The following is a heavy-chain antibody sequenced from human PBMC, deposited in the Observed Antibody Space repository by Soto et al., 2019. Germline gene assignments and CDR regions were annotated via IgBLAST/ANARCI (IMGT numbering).Heavy chain of an antibody. CDR1: GGSFSGYY. CDR3: ASQYYDFWSGYYWAHAFDY. CDR2: INHSGST. J-gene: IGHJ4*02. Sequence: PSETLSLTCAVYGGSFSGYYWSWIRQPPGKGLEWIGEINHSGSTNYNPSLKSRVTISVDTSKNQFSLKLSSVTAADTAVYYCASQYYDFWSGYYWAHAFDYWGQGTLVTASS. V-gene: IGHV4-34*01. D-gene: IGHD3-3*01.